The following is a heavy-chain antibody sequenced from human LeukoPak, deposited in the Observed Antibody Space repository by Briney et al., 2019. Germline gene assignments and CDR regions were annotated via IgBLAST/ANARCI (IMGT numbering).Heavy chain of an antibody. Sequence: GGSLRLSCAASGFTFSSYGLSWVRQAPGKGLEWLSSISGSGGSTYYADSVKGRFTISRDNSMNTLYLQMKSLRAEDTALYYCVKVSGNFGSEAGDYWGQGTLVTVSS. V-gene: IGHV3-23*01. J-gene: IGHJ4*02. CDR2: ISGSGGST. D-gene: IGHD3-10*01. CDR1: GFTFSSYG. CDR3: VKVSGNFGSEAGDY.